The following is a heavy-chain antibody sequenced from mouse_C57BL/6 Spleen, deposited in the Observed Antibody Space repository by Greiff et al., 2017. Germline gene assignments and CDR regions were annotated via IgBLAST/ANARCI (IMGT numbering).Heavy chain of an antibody. V-gene: IGHV1-39*01. J-gene: IGHJ2*01. D-gene: IGHD1-1*01. CDR2: INPNYGTT. CDR3: AREGTPTVPYYFDY. Sequence: EVQLQESGPELVKPGASVKISCKASGYSFTDYNMNWVKQSNGKSLEWIGVINPNYGTTSYNQKFKGKATLTVDQSSSTAYMQLNSLTSEDSAVYYCAREGTPTVPYYFDYWGQGTTLTVSS. CDR1: GYSFTDYN.